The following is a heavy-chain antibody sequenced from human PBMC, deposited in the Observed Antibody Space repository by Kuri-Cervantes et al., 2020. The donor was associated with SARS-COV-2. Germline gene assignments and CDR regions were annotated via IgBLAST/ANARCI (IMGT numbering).Heavy chain of an antibody. CDR3: ARAYSSSYVLYFDY. Sequence: GGSLRLSCAASGFAFSNFTLNWVRQAPGKGLEWVSSIGSSRGSKYFADSVKGRFTISRDNAKNTLYLQMNSLRAEDTAVYYCARAYSSSYVLYFDYWGQGTLVTVSS. V-gene: IGHV3-21*01. D-gene: IGHD6-13*01. J-gene: IGHJ4*02. CDR1: GFAFSNFT. CDR2: IGSSRGSK.